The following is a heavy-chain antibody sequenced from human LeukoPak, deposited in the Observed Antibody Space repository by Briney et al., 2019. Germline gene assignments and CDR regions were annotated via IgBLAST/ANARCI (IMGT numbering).Heavy chain of an antibody. D-gene: IGHD6-13*01. CDR3: ARDLGSSWYRAPLPAY. Sequence: GGSLRLSCAASGFTFSDYYMSWIRQAPGKGLEWVSYISSNGSTIYYADSVKGRFTISRDNAKNSLYLQMNSLRAEDTAVYYCARDLGSSWYRAPLPAYWGQGTLVTVSS. CDR2: ISSNGSTI. J-gene: IGHJ4*02. V-gene: IGHV3-11*01. CDR1: GFTFSDYY.